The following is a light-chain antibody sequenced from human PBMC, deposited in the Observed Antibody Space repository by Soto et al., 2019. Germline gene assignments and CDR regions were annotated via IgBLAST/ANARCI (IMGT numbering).Light chain of an antibody. Sequence: QLVLTQPPSVSGAPGQRVTISCTGSSSNIGAGYDVHWYQQLPGTAPKLLINDNSNRPSGVPDRFSDSKSGTTASLAIAGLQADDEADYYCQSYDSSLRGYVFGAGTKVTVL. CDR1: SSNIGAGYD. CDR2: DNS. J-gene: IGLJ1*01. V-gene: IGLV1-40*01. CDR3: QSYDSSLRGYV.